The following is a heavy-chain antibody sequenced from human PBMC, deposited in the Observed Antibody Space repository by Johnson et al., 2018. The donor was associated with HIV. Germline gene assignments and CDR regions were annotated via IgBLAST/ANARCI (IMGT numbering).Heavy chain of an antibody. V-gene: IGHV3-9*01. CDR2: ISWNSDNI. CDR3: AKESYRSSLWAFDI. Sequence: VQLVESGGGLVQPGRSLRLSCAPSGFTFDDYAMHWVRQAPGKGLEWVSGISWNSDNIAYADSVRGRFTIARDNAKNSLHLQMNSLRAEDTALYYCAKESYRSSLWAFDIWGQGTMVTVSS. CDR1: GFTFDDYA. J-gene: IGHJ3*02. D-gene: IGHD6-6*01.